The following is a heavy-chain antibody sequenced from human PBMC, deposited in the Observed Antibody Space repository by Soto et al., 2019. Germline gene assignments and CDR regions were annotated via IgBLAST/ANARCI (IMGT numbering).Heavy chain of an antibody. J-gene: IGHJ3*02. CDR2: IWYDGSNK. D-gene: IGHD6-19*01. V-gene: IGHV3-33*01. CDR1: GFTFSSYG. CDR3: ARDAEYSSGWYSAFDI. Sequence: GESLKISCAASGFTFSSYGMHWVRQAPGKGLEWVAVIWYDGSNKYYADSVKGRFTISRDNSKNTLYLQMNSLRAEDTAVYYCARDAEYSSGWYSAFDIWGQGTMVTVSS.